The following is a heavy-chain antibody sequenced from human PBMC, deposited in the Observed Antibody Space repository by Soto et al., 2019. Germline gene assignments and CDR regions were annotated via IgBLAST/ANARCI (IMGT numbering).Heavy chain of an antibody. CDR1: GASINNNDYY. D-gene: IGHD2-8*01. J-gene: IGHJ4*02. V-gene: IGHV4-30-4*01. CDR2: VYYSGTT. CDR3: ARELSAPPGWYYFDY. Sequence: PSETLSLTCTVSGASINNNDYYWSWIRQTPGKGLEWIGYVYYSGTTDYIPSLKSRLSMSIDKSQNQFSLKLSSVTAADTAVYYCARELSAPPGWYYFDYWGQGTLVTVSS.